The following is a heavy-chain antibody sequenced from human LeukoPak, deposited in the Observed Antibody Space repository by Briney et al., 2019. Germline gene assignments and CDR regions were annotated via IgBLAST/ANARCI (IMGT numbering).Heavy chain of an antibody. Sequence: GGSLRLSCAASRFTFSSYWMHWVRQASGKGLVWVSRINSDGSSTSYADSVKGRFTISRDNAKNTLYLQMNSLRAEDTAVYYCATSTYCSGGSCYSRTFQYWGQGTLVTVSS. D-gene: IGHD2-15*01. CDR3: ATSTYCSGGSCYSRTFQY. CDR1: RFTFSSYW. CDR2: INSDGSST. J-gene: IGHJ4*02. V-gene: IGHV3-74*01.